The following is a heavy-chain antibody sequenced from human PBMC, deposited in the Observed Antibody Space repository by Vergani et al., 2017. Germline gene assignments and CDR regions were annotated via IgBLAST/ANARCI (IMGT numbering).Heavy chain of an antibody. CDR2: ISNDGSNK. J-gene: IGHJ4*02. CDR3: AKQRAYESSGYLVY. D-gene: IGHD3-22*01. V-gene: IGHV3-30*18. Sequence: QVQLVESGGGVVQPGRSLRLSCEVSGFTFSSYGMHWVRQAPGKGLEWVAVISNDGSNKDYADSVKGRFTIPRDNSKNTLYVQMNSLRAEDTAVYYCAKQRAYESSGYLVYWGQGTLVTVSS. CDR1: GFTFSSYG.